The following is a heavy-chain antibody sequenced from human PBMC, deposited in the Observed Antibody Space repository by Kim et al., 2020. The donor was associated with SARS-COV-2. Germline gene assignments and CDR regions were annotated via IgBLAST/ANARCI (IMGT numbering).Heavy chain of an antibody. CDR2: ISSSSSTI. D-gene: IGHD3-10*01. CDR1: GFTFSSYS. CDR3: ARDTFMVRGVMSAAGFDY. V-gene: IGHV3-48*02. J-gene: IGHJ4*02. Sequence: GGSLRLSCAASGFTFSSYSMNWVRQAPGKGLEWVSYISSSSSTIYYADSVKGRFTISRDNAKNSLYLQMNSLRDEDTAVYYCARDTFMVRGVMSAAGFDYWGQGTLVTVSS.